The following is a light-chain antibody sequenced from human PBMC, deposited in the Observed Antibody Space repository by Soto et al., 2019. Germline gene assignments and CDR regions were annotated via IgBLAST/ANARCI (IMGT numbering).Light chain of an antibody. CDR1: SSNIGSHY. J-gene: IGLJ1*01. V-gene: IGLV1-51*01. Sequence: QSVLTQPPSVSAAPGQKVTISCSGSSSNIGSHYVSWYQQLPGTAPKLLIYDIDQRPSGIPDRFSGSRSGTSATLGITGLQPGDEADYYCGTWDTSLSSVYVFGTGTKLTVL. CDR3: GTWDTSLSSVYV. CDR2: DID.